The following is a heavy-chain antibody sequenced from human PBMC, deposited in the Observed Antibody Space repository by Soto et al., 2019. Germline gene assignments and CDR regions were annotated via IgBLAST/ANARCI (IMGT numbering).Heavy chain of an antibody. CDR3: ARGVGSSPPRY. J-gene: IGHJ4*02. Sequence: SETLSLTCTISGGSISVYYWSWIRQSPGQGLEWIGYIYDSGSPYYNPSLKTRVTISADTSKNQISLKLTAATAADTAVYFCARGVGSSPPRYWGRGTLVTVSS. D-gene: IGHD3-9*01. V-gene: IGHV4-59*01. CDR1: GGSISVYY. CDR2: IYDSGSP.